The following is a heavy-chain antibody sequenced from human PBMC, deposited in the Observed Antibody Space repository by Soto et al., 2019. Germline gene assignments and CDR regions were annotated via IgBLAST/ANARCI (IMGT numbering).Heavy chain of an antibody. V-gene: IGHV4-61*01. CDR3: ASFNAPCYGDDY. Sequence: SETLSPTCTVSGGSVSSGSYYWRWIPQPPGKGLEWIGYIYNSGSTNYNPSLKSRVTISVDTTKNQFSLKLRSVTAADTAVYYCASFNAPCYGDDYWGQGTLVTVSS. CDR1: GGSVSSGSYY. J-gene: IGHJ4*02. CDR2: IYNSGST. D-gene: IGHD2-21*01.